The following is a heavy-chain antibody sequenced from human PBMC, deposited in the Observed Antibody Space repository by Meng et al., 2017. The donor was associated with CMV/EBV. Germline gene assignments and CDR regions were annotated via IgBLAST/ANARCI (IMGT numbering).Heavy chain of an antibody. CDR1: GGSISSYY. CDR3: ARALSGVLLDY. V-gene: IGHV4-59*01. Sequence: SETLSLTCTVSGGSISSYYWSWIRQPPGKGLEWIGYIYYSGSTNYNPSLKSRVTISVDTSKNQFSLKLSSVTAADTAVYDCARALSGVLLDYWGQGTLVTVSS. J-gene: IGHJ4*02. CDR2: IYYSGST. D-gene: IGHD1-26*01.